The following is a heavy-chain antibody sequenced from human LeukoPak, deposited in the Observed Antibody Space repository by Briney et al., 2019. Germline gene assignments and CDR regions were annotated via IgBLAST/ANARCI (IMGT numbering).Heavy chain of an antibody. CDR3: ARVRGAAAGPFDY. CDR2: ISSSSSTI. J-gene: IGHJ4*02. CDR1: GFTFSSYS. V-gene: IGHV3-48*04. Sequence: GGSLRLSCAASGFTFSSYSMNWVRQAPGKGLEWVSYISSSSSTIYYADSVKGRFTISRDNAKNSLYLQMNSLRAEDTAVYYCARVRGAAAGPFDYWGQGTLVTVSS. D-gene: IGHD6-13*01.